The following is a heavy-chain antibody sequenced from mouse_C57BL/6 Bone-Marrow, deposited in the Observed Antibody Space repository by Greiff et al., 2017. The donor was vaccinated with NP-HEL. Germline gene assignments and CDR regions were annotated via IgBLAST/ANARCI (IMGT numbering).Heavy chain of an antibody. CDR3: TSCGNPYYAMDY. D-gene: IGHD2-1*01. CDR2: IDPENGDT. CDR1: GFNIKDDY. Sequence: VQLQQSGAELVRPGASVKLSCTASGFNIKDDYMHWVKQRPEQGLEWIGWIDPENGDTEYASKFQGKATITADTSSNTAYLQLSSLTSEDTAVYYCTSCGNPYYAMDYWGQGTSVTVSS. J-gene: IGHJ4*01. V-gene: IGHV14-4*01.